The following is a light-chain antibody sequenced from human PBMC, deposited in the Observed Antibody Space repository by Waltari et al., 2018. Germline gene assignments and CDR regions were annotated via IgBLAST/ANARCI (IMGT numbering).Light chain of an antibody. Sequence: DIQMTQSSSSLSASVGDRVTITCRASQSISSYLNWYQQKPGKAPKLLIYAASSLQSWVPSRFSGSGSGTDFTLTISSLQPEDFATYYCQQSYSTLFTFGPGTKVDIK. V-gene: IGKV1-39*01. J-gene: IGKJ3*01. CDR1: QSISSY. CDR2: AAS. CDR3: QQSYSTLFT.